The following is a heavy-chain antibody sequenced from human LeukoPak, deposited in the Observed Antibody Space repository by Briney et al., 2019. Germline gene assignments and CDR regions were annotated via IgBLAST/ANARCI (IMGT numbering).Heavy chain of an antibody. J-gene: IGHJ4*02. CDR2: IYTSGST. CDR1: GGSISSGSYY. D-gene: IGHD3-22*01. V-gene: IGHV4-61*02. Sequence: PSETLSLTCTVSGGSISSGSYYWSWIRQPAGKGLEWLGRIYTSGSTNYNPSLKSRVTISVDTSKNQFSLKLSSVTAADTAVYYCAGDSSGYQANFDYWGQGTLVTVSP. CDR3: AGDSSGYQANFDY.